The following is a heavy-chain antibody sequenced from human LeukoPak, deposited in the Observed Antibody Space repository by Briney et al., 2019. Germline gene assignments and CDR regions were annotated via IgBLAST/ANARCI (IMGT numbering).Heavy chain of an antibody. Sequence: SETLSLTCTVSGGSISSYCWSWIRQPAGKGLQWIGRIYSSGSINYNPSLKSRVTMSVDTSKNQFSLNLSSVTAADTAVYYCARASAGSVNTAFDIWGQGTMVTVSS. D-gene: IGHD3-10*01. CDR1: GGSISSYC. CDR3: ARASAGSVNTAFDI. V-gene: IGHV4-4*07. J-gene: IGHJ3*02. CDR2: IYSSGSI.